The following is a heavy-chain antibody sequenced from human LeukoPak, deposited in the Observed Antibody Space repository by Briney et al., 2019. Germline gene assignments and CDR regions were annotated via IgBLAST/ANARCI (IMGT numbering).Heavy chain of an antibody. D-gene: IGHD4-23*01. Sequence: ASVKVSCKASGYTFTSYAMNWVRQAPGQGLEWMGWINTNTGNPTYDQGFTGRFVFSLDTSVSTAYLQINTLKAEDTAVYYCARPELRWSAYYYMDVWGKGTTVTVSS. J-gene: IGHJ6*03. CDR3: ARPELRWSAYYYMDV. CDR2: INTNTGNP. CDR1: GYTFTSYA. V-gene: IGHV7-4-1*02.